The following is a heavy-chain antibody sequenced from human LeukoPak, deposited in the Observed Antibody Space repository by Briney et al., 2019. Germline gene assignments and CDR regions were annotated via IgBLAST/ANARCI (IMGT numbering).Heavy chain of an antibody. V-gene: IGHV3-23*01. D-gene: IGHD3-22*01. CDR3: AKPIYDSSGYYSYYYYGMDV. CDR1: GFPFSSYA. J-gene: IGHJ6*02. CDR2: ISGSGGST. Sequence: GSLRLSCAAAGFPFSSYAMSWGRPAPGKGLEWVSAISGSGGSTYYADSVKGRFTISRDNSKNTLYLQMNSLRAEDTAVYYCAKPIYDSSGYYSYYYYGMDVWGQGTTVTVSS.